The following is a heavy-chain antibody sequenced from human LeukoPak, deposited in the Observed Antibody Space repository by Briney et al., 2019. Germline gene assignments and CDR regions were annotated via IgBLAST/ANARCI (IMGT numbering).Heavy chain of an antibody. CDR1: GYTFTSYY. V-gene: IGHV1-46*01. J-gene: IGHJ6*02. Sequence: ASVKVSCKASGYTFTSYYMHWVRQAPGQGLEWMGIINPSGGSTSYARKFQGRVTMTRDTSTSTVYMELSSLRSEDTAVYYCAADSSGYSYGPDHYYYYYGMDVWGQGTTVTVSS. D-gene: IGHD5-18*01. CDR2: INPSGGST. CDR3: AADSSGYSYGPDHYYYYYGMDV.